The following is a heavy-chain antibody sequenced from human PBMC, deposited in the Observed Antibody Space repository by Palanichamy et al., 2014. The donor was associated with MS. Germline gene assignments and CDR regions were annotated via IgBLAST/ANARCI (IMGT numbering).Heavy chain of an antibody. J-gene: IGHJ4*02. CDR2: ISGSGGST. D-gene: IGHD4-17*01. Sequence: EVQLLESGGGLVQPGGSLRLSCAASGFTFSSYAMSWVRQAPGKGLEWVSAISGSGGSTYYADSVRGRFTISRDNSKNTLYLQMNSLRAEDTAVYYCANPMTTVTTGDYWGQGTLVTVSS. CDR3: ANPMTTVTTGDY. V-gene: IGHV3-23*01. CDR1: GFTFSSYA.